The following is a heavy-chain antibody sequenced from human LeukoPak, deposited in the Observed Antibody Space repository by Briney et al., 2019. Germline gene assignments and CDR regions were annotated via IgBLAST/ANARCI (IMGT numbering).Heavy chain of an antibody. CDR2: IYSGGST. CDR3: RVVDTAMAFDY. Sequence: GGSLRLSCAASGFTVSSNYMSWVRQAPGKGLEWVSVIYSGGSTYYADSVKGRFTISRDNSKNTLYLQMNSLRAEDTAVYYCRVVDTAMAFDYWGQGTLVTVSS. V-gene: IGHV3-66*01. CDR1: GFTVSSNY. D-gene: IGHD5-18*01. J-gene: IGHJ4*02.